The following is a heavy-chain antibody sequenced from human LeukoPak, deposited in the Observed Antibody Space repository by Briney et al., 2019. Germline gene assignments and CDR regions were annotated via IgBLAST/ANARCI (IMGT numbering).Heavy chain of an antibody. CDR2: ISGHTGDT. V-gene: IGHV1-18*01. CDR3: AKDVGDSLAGPWFFQF. D-gene: IGHD3-16*01. J-gene: IGHJ4*02. Sequence: ASVKVSCKASGYTFNSYGISWVRQAPGQGLEWMGWISGHTGDTHYAKRFQGRLTLTTDTSTSVAYLELSTLRSDDTALYFCAKDVGDSLAGPWFFQFWGQGTLVTLSS. CDR1: GYTFNSYG.